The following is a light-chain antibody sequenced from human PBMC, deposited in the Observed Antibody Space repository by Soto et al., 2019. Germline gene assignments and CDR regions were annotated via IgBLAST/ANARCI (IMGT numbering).Light chain of an antibody. CDR3: CSYTTSNTRQIV. CDR2: DVS. J-gene: IGLJ1*01. V-gene: IGLV2-14*03. CDR1: SSDVGGYNY. Sequence: QSVLTQPASVSGSPGQSITISCTGTSSDVGGYNYVSWYQQHPGNAPKFMIYDVSNRPSGVSNRFSGSKSGNTASLTISGLQAEDEADYYCCSYTTSNTRQIVFGTGTKATVL.